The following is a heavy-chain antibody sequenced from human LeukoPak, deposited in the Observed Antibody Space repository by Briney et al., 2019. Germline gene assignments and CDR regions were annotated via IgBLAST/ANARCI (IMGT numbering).Heavy chain of an antibody. CDR3: ARVPTSFHSSGYYLFDY. V-gene: IGHV3-30*04. CDR1: GFTFGSYT. D-gene: IGHD6-19*01. Sequence: PGRSLRLSCAASGFTFGSYTMHWVRQAPGKGLEWVAAISFDGRNKYYTDSVKGRFTISRDNSKNTLSLQMNSLRAEDTAVYYCARVPTSFHSSGYYLFDYWGQGTLVTVSS. CDR2: ISFDGRNK. J-gene: IGHJ4*02.